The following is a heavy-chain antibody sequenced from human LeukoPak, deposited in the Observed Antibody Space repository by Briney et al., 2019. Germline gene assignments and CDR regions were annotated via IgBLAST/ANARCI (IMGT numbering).Heavy chain of an antibody. CDR1: AFTFSSYS. Sequence: GGSLRLSCAASAFTFSSYSMNWVLQAPGKGLEWVSSISSSGSYIYYADSVKGRFTISRDNAKNSLYLQMNSLRAEDTAVYYCARLFGEGSYYYYYMDVWGKGTTVTVSS. V-gene: IGHV3-21*01. J-gene: IGHJ6*03. CDR2: ISSSGSYI. CDR3: ARLFGEGSYYYYYMDV. D-gene: IGHD3-10*01.